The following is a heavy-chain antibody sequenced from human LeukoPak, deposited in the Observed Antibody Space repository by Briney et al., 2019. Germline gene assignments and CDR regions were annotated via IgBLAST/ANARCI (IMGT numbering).Heavy chain of an antibody. CDR2: ISGSVGST. CDR1: GFTFSSSV. J-gene: IGHJ4*02. D-gene: IGHD1-1*01. Sequence: PGGSLRLSCVASGFTFSSSVMSWVRQAPGKGLEWVSLISGSVGSTYYADSVKGRFTISRDNSKNTLYLQMNSLSAEDTAVYYCAKSGATGHYFDYWGQGTLVTVSS. V-gene: IGHV3-23*01. CDR3: AKSGATGHYFDY.